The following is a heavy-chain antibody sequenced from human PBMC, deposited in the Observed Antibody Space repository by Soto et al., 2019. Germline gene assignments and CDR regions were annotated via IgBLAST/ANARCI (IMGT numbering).Heavy chain of an antibody. V-gene: IGHV3-23*01. CDR2: ISGSGGST. CDR1: GFTFSSYA. D-gene: IGHD4-17*01. CDR3: AKWTLGPYDYGDSDAFDI. Sequence: PGGSLRLPCAASGFTFSSYAMSWVRQAPGKGLEWVSAISGSGGSTYCADSVKGRFTICRDNSKNTLYLQMNSLRAEDTAVYYCAKWTLGPYDYGDSDAFDIWGQGTMVTVSS. J-gene: IGHJ3*02.